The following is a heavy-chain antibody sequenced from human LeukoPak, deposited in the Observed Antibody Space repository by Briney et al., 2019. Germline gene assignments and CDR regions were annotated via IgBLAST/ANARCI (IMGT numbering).Heavy chain of an antibody. CDR1: GFTFSSYS. CDR2: INSDGSST. V-gene: IGHV3-74*01. Sequence: GGSLRLSCAASGFTFSSYSMNWVRQAPGKGLVWVSRINSDGSSTNYADSVKGRFTISRDNAKNTLYLQMNSLRAEDTAIYYCVRDLQRHYLGVAVAGRRRWFDPWGQGTLVTVSS. D-gene: IGHD6-13*01. CDR3: VRDLQRHYLGVAVAGRRRWFDP. J-gene: IGHJ5*02.